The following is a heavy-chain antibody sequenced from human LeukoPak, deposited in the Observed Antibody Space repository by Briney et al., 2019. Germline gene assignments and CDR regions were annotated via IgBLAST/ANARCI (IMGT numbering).Heavy chain of an antibody. V-gene: IGHV3-33*08. CDR1: GFTSIAYA. CDR2: IWYDGSNK. Sequence: GGSLRLSCVGSGFTSIAYALTWARQAPGKGLEWVAVIWYDGSNKYYADSVKGRFTISRDNSKNTLYLQMNSLRAEDTAVYYCARDFTPRGNEWLPFYYYYGMDVWGQGTTVTVSS. CDR3: ARDFTPRGNEWLPFYYYYGMDV. J-gene: IGHJ6*02. D-gene: IGHD3-3*01.